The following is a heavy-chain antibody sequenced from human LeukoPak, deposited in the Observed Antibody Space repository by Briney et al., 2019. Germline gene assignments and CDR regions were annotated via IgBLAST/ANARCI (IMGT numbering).Heavy chain of an antibody. J-gene: IGHJ4*02. CDR3: ARAGLYYYDSSGYGLVDY. CDR1: GYSFSNYW. V-gene: IGHV5-51*01. Sequence: GESLKISCKASGYSFSNYWIGWVRQLPGKGLEWMGIIYPADSNTLYSPSFQGQVTISADKSISTAYLQWSSLKASDTAMYYCARAGLYYYDSSGYGLVDYWGQGTLVTVSS. CDR2: IYPADSNT. D-gene: IGHD3-22*01.